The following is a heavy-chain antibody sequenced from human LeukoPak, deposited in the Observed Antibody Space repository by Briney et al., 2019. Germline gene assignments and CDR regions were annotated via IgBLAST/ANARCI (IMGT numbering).Heavy chain of an antibody. J-gene: IGHJ4*02. V-gene: IGHV4-4*02. CDR2: IYHSGST. D-gene: IGHD2-2*02. CDR1: GGSISSSNW. Sequence: PSGTLSLTCAVSGGSISSSNWWSWVRQPPGKGLEWIGEIYHSGSTNYNPSLKSRVTISVDKSKNQFSLKLSSVTAADTAVYYCARHLVVPAALLYYFDYWGQGTLVTVSS. CDR3: ARHLVVPAALLYYFDY.